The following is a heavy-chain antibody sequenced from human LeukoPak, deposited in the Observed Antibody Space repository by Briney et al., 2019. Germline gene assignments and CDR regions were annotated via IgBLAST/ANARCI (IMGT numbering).Heavy chain of an antibody. V-gene: IGHV3-20*04. CDR2: INWNGGST. CDR1: GFTFSSYS. J-gene: IGHJ6*03. Sequence: GGSLRPSCAASGFTFSSYSMNWVRQAPGKGLEWVSDINWNGGSTSYADSVKGRFTISRDNAKNSLYLQMNSLRAEDTALYYCARDHLLDWYYYYIDVWGKGTTVTVSS. D-gene: IGHD3/OR15-3a*01. CDR3: ARDHLLDWYYYYIDV.